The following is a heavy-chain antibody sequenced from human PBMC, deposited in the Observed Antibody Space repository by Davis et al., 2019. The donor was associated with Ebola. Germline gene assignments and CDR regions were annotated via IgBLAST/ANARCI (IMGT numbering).Heavy chain of an antibody. Sequence: GESLKISCAASGFTFSDYYMSWIRQAPGKGLEWVSYISGSGSNTYYADSVKGRFTIPRDNSKTTLYLQMNSLSVEDTAVYYCAKTYFFDSGRAYFDYWGQGTLVTVSS. V-gene: IGHV3-11*01. J-gene: IGHJ4*02. CDR2: ISGSGSNT. CDR3: AKTYFFDSGRAYFDY. CDR1: GFTFSDYY. D-gene: IGHD3-10*01.